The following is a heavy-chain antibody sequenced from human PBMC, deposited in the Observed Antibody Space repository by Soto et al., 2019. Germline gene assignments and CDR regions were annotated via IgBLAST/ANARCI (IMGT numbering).Heavy chain of an antibody. J-gene: IGHJ4*02. CDR2: MYYSGST. Sequence: SETLSLTYTVSGGSISSYYWSWIRQPPGKGLEWIGYMYYSGSTNYNPSLKSRVTISVDTSKNQFSLKLSSVTAADTAVYYCARDPGYCSGGSCYSVLDYWGQGTLVTVSS. CDR1: GGSISSYY. D-gene: IGHD2-15*01. V-gene: IGHV4-59*01. CDR3: ARDPGYCSGGSCYSVLDY.